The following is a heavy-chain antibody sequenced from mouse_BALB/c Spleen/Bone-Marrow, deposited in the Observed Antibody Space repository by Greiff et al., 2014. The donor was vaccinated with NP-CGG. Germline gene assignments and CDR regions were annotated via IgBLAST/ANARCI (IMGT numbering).Heavy chain of an antibody. CDR3: ARDYYFGSGYFDF. V-gene: IGHV3-6*02. J-gene: IGHJ2*01. Sequence: EVQRVESGPGLVKPSQSLSLTCSVTGYSITSGCYWNWIRRFPGKKLEWMGHISYDGSNNYNPSLKNRISITRDTSKNQFFLKLKSVTSEDTATYFCARDYYFGSGYFDFWGQGTTLTVSS. CDR2: ISYDGSN. CDR1: GYSITSGCY. D-gene: IGHD1-1*01.